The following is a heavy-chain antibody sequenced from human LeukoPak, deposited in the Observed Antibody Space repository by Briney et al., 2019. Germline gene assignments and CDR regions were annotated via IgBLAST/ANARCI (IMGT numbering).Heavy chain of an antibody. CDR2: ISSSSSYI. Sequence: GGSLRLSCAASGFTFSSYSMNWVRQAPGKGLEWVSSISSSSSYIYYADSVKGRFTISRDNAKNSLYLQMNSLRPEDTAFYYCAKDRALAANGGYYPMDVWGQGTTVTVSS. CDR3: AKDRALAANGGYYPMDV. J-gene: IGHJ6*02. V-gene: IGHV3-21*04. CDR1: GFTFSSYS. D-gene: IGHD6-19*01.